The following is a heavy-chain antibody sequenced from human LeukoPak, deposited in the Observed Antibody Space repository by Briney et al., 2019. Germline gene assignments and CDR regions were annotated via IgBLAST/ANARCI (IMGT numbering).Heavy chain of an antibody. CDR2: INHSGST. Sequence: SETLSLTCAVYGGSFSGYYWSWIRQPPGKGLEWIGEINHSGSTNYNPSLKSRVTISVDTSKNQFSLKLSSVTAADTAVYYCAREIMVRGVIAGDYWGQGTLVTVSS. D-gene: IGHD3-10*01. CDR3: AREIMVRGVIAGDY. V-gene: IGHV4-34*01. CDR1: GGSFSGYY. J-gene: IGHJ4*02.